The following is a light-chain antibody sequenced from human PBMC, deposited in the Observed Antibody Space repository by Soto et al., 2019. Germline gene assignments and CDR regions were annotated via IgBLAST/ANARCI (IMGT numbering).Light chain of an antibody. CDR2: GAS. V-gene: IGKV3-15*01. J-gene: IGKJ5*01. Sequence: EIVMTQSPATLSVSPGGRATLSCRASQSISDTLAWYQQKPGQAPRLLIYGASTRAPGFPARFSGSGSGTDFTLTISSLEPEDFALYYCQQRSNWPITFGQGTRLEIK. CDR3: QQRSNWPIT. CDR1: QSISDT.